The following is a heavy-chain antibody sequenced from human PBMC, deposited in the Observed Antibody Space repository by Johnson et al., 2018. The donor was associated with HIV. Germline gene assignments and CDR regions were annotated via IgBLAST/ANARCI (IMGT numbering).Heavy chain of an antibody. V-gene: IGHV3-30*03. J-gene: IGHJ3*02. CDR2: ISYDGSNK. CDR3: ARDSIEMATKSEDAFDI. CDR1: GFTFSSHG. Sequence: QVQLVESGGGVVQPGRSLRVSCGASGFTFSSHGMHWVRQAPGKGLEWVAVISYDGSNKYYADSVRGRFTISRDNSKHTLYLQMNSLRAEDTAVYYCARDSIEMATKSEDAFDIWGQGTMVTVSS. D-gene: IGHD5-24*01.